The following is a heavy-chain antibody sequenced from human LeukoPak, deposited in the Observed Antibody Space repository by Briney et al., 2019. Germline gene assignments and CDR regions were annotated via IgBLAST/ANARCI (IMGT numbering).Heavy chain of an antibody. J-gene: IGHJ3*02. CDR2: LYFSRRT. V-gene: IGHV4-59*01. Sequence: PSETLSLTCTVPGGSISSYYWSWIRQPPGKGLEWIGYLYFSRRTNYNPSLKSRVTISVDTSKKHFSLKLSSVTAADTAVYYCAREGVKESGKIDIWGQGTVVTVSS. D-gene: IGHD3-16*01. CDR3: AREGVKESGKIDI. CDR1: GGSISSYY.